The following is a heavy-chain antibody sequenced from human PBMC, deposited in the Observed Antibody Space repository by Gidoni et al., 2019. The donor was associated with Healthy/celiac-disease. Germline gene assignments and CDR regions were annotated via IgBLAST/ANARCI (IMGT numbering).Heavy chain of an antibody. CDR1: GFTFSSYG. CDR2: ISYDGSNK. J-gene: IGHJ6*02. Sequence: QVQLVESGGGVVQPGRFLRLSCEASGFTFSSYGMPWVRQAPGKGLEWVAVISYDGSNKYYADSVKGRFTISRDNSKNTLYLQMNSLRAEDTAVYYCAKEGGSGSYFLYYYYGMDVWGQGTTVTVSS. V-gene: IGHV3-30*18. D-gene: IGHD1-26*01. CDR3: AKEGGSGSYFLYYYYGMDV.